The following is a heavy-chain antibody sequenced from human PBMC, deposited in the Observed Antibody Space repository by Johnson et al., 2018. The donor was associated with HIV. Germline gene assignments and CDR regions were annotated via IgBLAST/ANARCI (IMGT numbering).Heavy chain of an antibody. CDR1: GLTISDNY. Sequence: VQLVESGGGLVQPGGSLRLSCAASGLTISDNYMSWVRQAPGKGLEWVAVLYSGGDIYYADSVKGRFIIPRDNSKSTLYLQMGSLRAEDMAVYYCARAPGWFDAFDIWGQGTMVTVSS. J-gene: IGHJ3*02. CDR2: LYSGGDI. V-gene: IGHV3-66*01. CDR3: ARAPGWFDAFDI. D-gene: IGHD6-19*01.